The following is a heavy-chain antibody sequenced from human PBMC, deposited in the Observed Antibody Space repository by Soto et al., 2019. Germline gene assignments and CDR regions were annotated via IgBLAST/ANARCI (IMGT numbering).Heavy chain of an antibody. CDR3: ARHLSAVTTSKNYYYYYGMDV. CDR2: IYYSGST. Sequence: NPSETLSLTCTVSGGSISSSSYYWGWIRQPPGKGLEWIGSIYYSGSTYYNPSLKSRVTISVDTSKNQFSLKLSSVTAADTAVYYCARHLSAVTTSKNYYYYYGMDVWGQGTTVT. J-gene: IGHJ6*02. CDR1: GGSISSSSYY. D-gene: IGHD4-17*01. V-gene: IGHV4-39*01.